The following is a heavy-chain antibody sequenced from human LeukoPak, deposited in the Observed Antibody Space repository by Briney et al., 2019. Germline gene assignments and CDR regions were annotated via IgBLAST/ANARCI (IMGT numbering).Heavy chain of an antibody. CDR1: GFTFSDYY. J-gene: IGHJ4*02. D-gene: IGHD2-21*01. Sequence: GGSLRLSCAASGFTFSDYYMSWIRQASGKGLEWVSYISSSSTTIYYADSVKGRFTISRDNAKSSLYLQMNDLRAEDTAVYYCARDVVRSRVDYWGQGTLVTVSS. CDR3: ARDVVRSRVDY. V-gene: IGHV3-11*04. CDR2: ISSSSTTI.